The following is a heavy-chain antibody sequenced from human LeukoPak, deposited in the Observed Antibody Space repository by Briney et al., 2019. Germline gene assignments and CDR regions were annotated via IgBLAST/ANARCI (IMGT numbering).Heavy chain of an antibody. CDR3: ATDSRIVGATGASDI. CDR1: GFTFSSYW. CDR2: IKQDGSEK. D-gene: IGHD1-26*01. V-gene: IGHV3-7*01. Sequence: PGRSLRLSCAASGFTFSSYWMSWVRQAPGKGLEWVANIKQDGSEKHYVDSVKGRFTISRDNAKNSLYLQMNSLRAEDTAVYYCATDSRIVGATGASDIWGQGTMVTVAS. J-gene: IGHJ3*02.